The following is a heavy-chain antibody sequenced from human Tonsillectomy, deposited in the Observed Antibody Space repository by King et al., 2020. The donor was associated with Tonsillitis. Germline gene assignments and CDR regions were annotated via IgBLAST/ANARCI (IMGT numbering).Heavy chain of an antibody. CDR2: MYYGGST. CDR1: GGSITTSSHY. Sequence: LQLQESGPGLVKPSETLSLTCSVSGGSITTSSHYWGWIRQPPGKGLEWIATMYYGGSTYYNPSLKSRVTKSVDTPKNQFSLNLSFVTVADTAVYYCARVPRSGPTGGGAFDIWGQGTMVTVSS. D-gene: IGHD6-19*01. J-gene: IGHJ3*02. CDR3: ARVPRSGPTGGGAFDI. V-gene: IGHV4-39*07.